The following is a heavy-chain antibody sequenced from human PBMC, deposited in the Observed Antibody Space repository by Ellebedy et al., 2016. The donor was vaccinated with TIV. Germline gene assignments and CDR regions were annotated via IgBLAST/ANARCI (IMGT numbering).Heavy chain of an antibody. CDR2: IKQDGSEK. CDR3: SRHTDYALDY. J-gene: IGHJ4*02. Sequence: GGSLRLSCAASGFTFSIYWMSWVRQAPGKGLEWVANIKQDGSEKSYVDSVKGRFTISRDNAKNSLYLQMNSLRAEDTTVYYCSRHTDYALDYWGQGALVTVSS. V-gene: IGHV3-7*01. D-gene: IGHD4-17*01. CDR1: GFTFSIYW.